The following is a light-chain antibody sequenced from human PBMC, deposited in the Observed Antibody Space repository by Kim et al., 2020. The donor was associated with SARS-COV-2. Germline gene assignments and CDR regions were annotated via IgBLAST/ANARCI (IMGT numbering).Light chain of an antibody. CDR1: KLGDKY. V-gene: IGLV3-1*01. Sequence: SYELTQPPSVSVSPGQTASITCSGDKLGDKYACWYQQKPGQSPVLVIYQDSKRPSGIPERFSGSNSGNTATLTISGTQAMDEADYYCQAWDSNTPHWVCG. CDR3: QAWDSNTPHWV. CDR2: QDS. J-gene: IGLJ3*02.